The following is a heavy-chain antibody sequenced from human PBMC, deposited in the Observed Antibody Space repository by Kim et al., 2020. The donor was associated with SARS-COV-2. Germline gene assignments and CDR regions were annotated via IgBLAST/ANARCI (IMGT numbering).Heavy chain of an antibody. J-gene: IGHJ4*02. D-gene: IGHD2-21*02. CDR2: INTNTGNP. V-gene: IGHV7-4-1*02. CDR3: ARNRYGGNFPFDY. CDR1: GYDFTAYA. Sequence: ASVKVSCRASGYDFTAYAIHWVRQAPGQGLEWMGWINTNTGNPAYAQGFTGQFVFSLDSSVSTTYLQIINLKADDTAVYYCARNRYGGNFPFDYWGRGTLVTVSS.